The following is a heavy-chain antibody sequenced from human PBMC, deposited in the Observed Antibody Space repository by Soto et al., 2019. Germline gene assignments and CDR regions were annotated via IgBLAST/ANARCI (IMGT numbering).Heavy chain of an antibody. J-gene: IGHJ4*02. Sequence: SETLSLTCAVSGGSISSGGYSWSWIRQPPGKGLEWIGYIYHSGSTYYNPSLKSRVTISVDRSKNQFSLKLSSVTAADTAVYYCARTRSVVTAYYFDYWGQGTLVTVSS. CDR1: GGSISSGGYS. D-gene: IGHD2-21*02. V-gene: IGHV4-30-2*01. CDR3: ARTRSVVTAYYFDY. CDR2: IYHSGST.